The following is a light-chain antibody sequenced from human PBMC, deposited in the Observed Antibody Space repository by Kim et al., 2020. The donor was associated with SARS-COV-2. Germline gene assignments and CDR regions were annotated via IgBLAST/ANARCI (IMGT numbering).Light chain of an antibody. V-gene: IGKV3-20*01. CDR2: GAS. Sequence: EIVLTQSPGTLSLSPGERATLSCRASQSVSSSYLAWYQQKPGQAPRLLIYGASSRATGIPDRFSGSGSGTDFTLTISRLEPEDFAVYYCQQYGSSPQYTFGQGTKLVI. CDR3: QQYGSSPQYT. J-gene: IGKJ2*01. CDR1: QSVSSSY.